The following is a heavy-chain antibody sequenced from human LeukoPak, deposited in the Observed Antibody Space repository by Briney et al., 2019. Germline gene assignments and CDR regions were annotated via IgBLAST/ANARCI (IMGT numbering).Heavy chain of an antibody. CDR2: IYYSGST. CDR1: GGSISSYY. J-gene: IGHJ5*02. D-gene: IGHD6-19*01. CDR3: ARGGGSGWYEVWFDP. Sequence: SETLSLTCTVSGGSISSYYWSWIRQPPGKGLEWIGYIYYSGSTNYNPSLKSRVTISVDTSKNQFSLKLSSVTAADTAVYYCARGGGSGWYEVWFDPWGQGTLVTVSS. V-gene: IGHV4-59*01.